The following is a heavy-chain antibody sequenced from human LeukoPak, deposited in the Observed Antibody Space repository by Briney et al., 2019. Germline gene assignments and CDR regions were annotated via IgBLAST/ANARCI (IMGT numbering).Heavy chain of an antibody. V-gene: IGHV3-7*03. CDR3: AKDKVVPAAIERYYFDY. CDR1: GFNFRSYW. CDR2: IKQDGSEK. J-gene: IGHJ4*02. Sequence: GGSLRLSCATSGFNFRSYWMSWVRQAPGKGLEWVANIKQDGSEKNYVHSVKGRFTISRDNSKNTLYLQMNSLRAEDTAVYYSAKDKVVPAAIERYYFDYWGQGTLVTVSS. D-gene: IGHD2-2*02.